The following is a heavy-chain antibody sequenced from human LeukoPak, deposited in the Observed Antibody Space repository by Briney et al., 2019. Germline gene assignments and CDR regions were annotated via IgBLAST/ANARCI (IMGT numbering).Heavy chain of an antibody. CDR3: ARDVRNGYNPEWFDP. D-gene: IGHD5-24*01. Sequence: PGGSLRLSCAASGFTFSSYSMNWVRQAPGEGLEWVSSISSSSDYIYYADSVKGRFTISRDNAKNSLYLQMSSLRAEDTAVYYCARDVRNGYNPEWFDPWGQGTLVTVSS. CDR2: ISSSSDYI. CDR1: GFTFSSYS. J-gene: IGHJ5*02. V-gene: IGHV3-21*01.